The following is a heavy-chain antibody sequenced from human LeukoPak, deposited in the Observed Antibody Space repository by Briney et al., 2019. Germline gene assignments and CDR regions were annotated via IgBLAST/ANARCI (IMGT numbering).Heavy chain of an antibody. V-gene: IGHV1-3*01. D-gene: IGHD1-1*01. CDR3: ARNGRALNWFDP. J-gene: IGHJ5*02. CDR2: INADNGNT. CDR1: GYTFTYRY. Sequence: GSSVKVSCKASGYTFTYRYLHWVRQAPGQRLEWMGWINADNGNTKYSQEFQGRVTITRDTSASTAYMELTRLKPDDTAVYYCARNGRALNWFDPWGQGTLVTVSS.